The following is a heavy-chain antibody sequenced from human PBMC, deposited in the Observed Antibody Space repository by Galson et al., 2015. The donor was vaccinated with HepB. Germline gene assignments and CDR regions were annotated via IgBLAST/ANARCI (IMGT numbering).Heavy chain of an antibody. V-gene: IGHV1-8*01. CDR1: GYSFSSYD. CDR3: ARRGGGRGWGSGEYFYMDV. D-gene: IGHD3-10*01. CDR2: MSPNSGNK. Sequence: SVKVSCKASGYSFSSYDIDWVRQATGQGLEWMGWMSPNSGNKGFAQKFQGRVTMTRNTSISTAYMELSSLRSEDTAVYYCARRGGGRGWGSGEYFYMDVWGKGTTVTVS. J-gene: IGHJ6*03.